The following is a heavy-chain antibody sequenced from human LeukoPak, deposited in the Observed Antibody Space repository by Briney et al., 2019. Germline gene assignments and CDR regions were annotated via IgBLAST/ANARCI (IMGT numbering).Heavy chain of an antibody. V-gene: IGHV1-2*02. CDR3: TRARQRATGSYSSLDY. Sequence: ASVKVSCKASGGTFSSYAISWVRQAPGQGLEWMGWINPNSGGTDYAQKFQGRVTMTRDTSISTAYMELSRLTPDDTAVYYCTRARQRATGSYSSLDYWGQGTLVAVSS. CDR2: INPNSGGT. CDR1: GGTFSSYA. D-gene: IGHD1-26*01. J-gene: IGHJ4*02.